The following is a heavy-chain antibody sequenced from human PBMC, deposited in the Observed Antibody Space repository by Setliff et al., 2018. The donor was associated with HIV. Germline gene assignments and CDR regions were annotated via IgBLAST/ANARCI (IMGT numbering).Heavy chain of an antibody. CDR1: GGSISSSSSF. CDR3: ARRARNWLQPFDH. CDR2: VYYTGNT. Sequence: NPSETLSLTCTVSGGSISSSSSFWGWIRQPPGKGLELIGTVYYTGNTNYNPSLNSRVTIFVDASKNEFSLQLNSVTAADTAIYYCARRARNWLQPFDHWGQGFLVTSPQ. D-gene: IGHD5-12*01. J-gene: IGHJ4*02. V-gene: IGHV4-39*01.